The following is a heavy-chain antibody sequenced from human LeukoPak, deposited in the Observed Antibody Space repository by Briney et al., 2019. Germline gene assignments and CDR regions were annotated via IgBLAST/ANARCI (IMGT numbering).Heavy chain of an antibody. V-gene: IGHV3-74*01. J-gene: IGHJ6*02. CDR3: ARGDSSSWHKYYYYGMDV. CDR1: GFTFTDYW. Sequence: GGSLRLSCAASGFTFTDYWMHWVRQAPGKGLVWVSRISADGRMTDYEDSVKGRFTISRDNSKNTLYLQMNSLRAEDTAVYYCARGDSSSWHKYYYYGMDVWGQGTTVTVSS. D-gene: IGHD6-13*01. CDR2: ISADGRMT.